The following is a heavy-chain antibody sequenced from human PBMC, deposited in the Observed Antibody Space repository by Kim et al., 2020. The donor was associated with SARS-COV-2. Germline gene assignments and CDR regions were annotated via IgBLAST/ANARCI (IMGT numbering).Heavy chain of an antibody. CDR2: ISSSGSTM. CDR3: ARDACSGGRCYSVWFDP. V-gene: IGHV3-11*01. CDR1: GFTFSAYY. D-gene: IGHD2-15*01. J-gene: IGHJ5*02. Sequence: GGSLRLSCAASGFTFSAYYMNWIRQAPGKGLEWVSYISSSGSTMYYADSVKGRFTISRDNAKNSLYLQMNSLRAEDMAVYYCARDACSGGRCYSVWFDPWGQGTLVTVSS.